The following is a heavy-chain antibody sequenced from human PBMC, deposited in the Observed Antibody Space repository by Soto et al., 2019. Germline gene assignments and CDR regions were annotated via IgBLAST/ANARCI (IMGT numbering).Heavy chain of an antibody. Sequence: QVQLVESGGGVVQPGRSLRLSCAASGFDFSTYGMHWVRQAPGKGLEWVAVIWYDGSNKYYADSVRGRFIISRDNSKNTLFLQLNSLRAEDTAVYYCARAVGPFAYWGQGTLVTVSS. D-gene: IGHD1-26*01. V-gene: IGHV3-33*01. CDR2: IWYDGSNK. CDR3: ARAVGPFAY. J-gene: IGHJ4*02. CDR1: GFDFSTYG.